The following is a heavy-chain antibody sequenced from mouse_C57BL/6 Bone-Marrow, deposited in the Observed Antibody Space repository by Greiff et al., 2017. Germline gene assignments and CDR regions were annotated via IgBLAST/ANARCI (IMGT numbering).Heavy chain of an antibody. Sequence: QVQLKESGPGLVQPSQRLSITCTVSGFSLTSYGVHWVRQSPGKGLEWLGVIWRGGSTDYNAAFMSRLSITKDNSKIQVFFKMNSLQADDTAIYYCAKNRYYGSSYEYFDVWGTGTTVTVSS. J-gene: IGHJ1*03. CDR3: AKNRYYGSSYEYFDV. D-gene: IGHD1-1*01. CDR1: GFSLTSYG. V-gene: IGHV2-5*01. CDR2: IWRGGST.